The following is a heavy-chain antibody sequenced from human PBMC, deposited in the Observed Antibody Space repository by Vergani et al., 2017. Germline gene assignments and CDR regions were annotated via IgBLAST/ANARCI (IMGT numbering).Heavy chain of an antibody. J-gene: IGHJ3*02. V-gene: IGHV4-38-2*01. CDR3: ARSAGSYYDSSGYYTHDAFDI. Sequence: QVQLQESGPGLVKPSETLALICSVSGDSINSGHYWAWIRQRPGKGLEWIGTIDHSGSALYSPSLKSRVTISVDTSKNQVSLNLSSVTAADTAVYYCARSAGSYYDSSGYYTHDAFDIWGQGTMVTVSS. D-gene: IGHD3-22*01. CDR1: GDSINSGHY. CDR2: IDHSGSA.